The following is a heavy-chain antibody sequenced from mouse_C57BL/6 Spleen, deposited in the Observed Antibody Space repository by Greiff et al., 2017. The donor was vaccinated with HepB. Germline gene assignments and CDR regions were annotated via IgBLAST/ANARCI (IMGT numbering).Heavy chain of an antibody. V-gene: IGHV14-4*01. CDR2: IDPENGDT. J-gene: IGHJ3*01. Sequence: EVQLVESGAELVRPGASVKLSCTASGFNIKDDYMHWVKQRPEQGLEWIGWIDPENGDTEYASKFQGKATITADTSSNTAYLQLSSLTSEDTAVYYCTFYYYGSMFAYWGQGTLVTVSA. D-gene: IGHD1-1*01. CDR1: GFNIKDDY. CDR3: TFYYYGSMFAY.